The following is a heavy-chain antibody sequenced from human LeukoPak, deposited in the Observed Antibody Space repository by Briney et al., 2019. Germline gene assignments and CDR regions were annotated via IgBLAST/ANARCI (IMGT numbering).Heavy chain of an antibody. Sequence: GGSLRLSCAASGFTFSSYAMSWVRQAPGKGLEWVSAISGSGGSTYYADSVKGRFTISRDNSKNTLYLQMNSLRAEDTAVYYCARDRQQLVRGDHFDYWGQGTLVTVSS. CDR2: ISGSGGST. D-gene: IGHD1-1*01. V-gene: IGHV3-23*01. CDR1: GFTFSSYA. CDR3: ARDRQQLVRGDHFDY. J-gene: IGHJ4*02.